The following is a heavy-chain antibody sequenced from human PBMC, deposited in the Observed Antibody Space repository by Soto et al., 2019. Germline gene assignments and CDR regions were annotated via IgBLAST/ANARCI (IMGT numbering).Heavy chain of an antibody. CDR3: ARMYTGSFGRRFDS. CDR1: GFSLSNAKMG. Sequence: QVTLKESGPVLMKPTETLTLTCTVSGFSLSNAKMGVSWIRQPPGKALEWLAHIFSNDEKSYSTSLKSRLTISKDTSKSQVVLTMTNMYPVDTATYYCARMYTGSFGRRFDSWGQGTLVTVSS. J-gene: IGHJ5*01. CDR2: IFSNDEK. D-gene: IGHD6-13*01. V-gene: IGHV2-26*01.